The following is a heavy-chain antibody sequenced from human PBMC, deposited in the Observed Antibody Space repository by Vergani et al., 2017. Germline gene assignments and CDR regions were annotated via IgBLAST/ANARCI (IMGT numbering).Heavy chain of an antibody. CDR2: IYTSGST. CDR3: ARDWGGYFQH. J-gene: IGHJ1*01. Sequence: QLQLQESGSGLVKPSQTLSLTCTVSGGSISSGSYYWSWIRQPAGKGLEWIGRIYTSGSTNYNPSLKSRVTISVDTSKNQFSLKLSSVTAADTAVYYCARDWGGYFQHWGQGTLVTVSS. CDR1: GGSISSGSYY. D-gene: IGHD3-16*01. V-gene: IGHV4-61*02.